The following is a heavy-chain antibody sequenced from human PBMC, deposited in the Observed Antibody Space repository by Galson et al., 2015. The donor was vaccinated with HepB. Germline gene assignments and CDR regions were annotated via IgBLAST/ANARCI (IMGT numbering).Heavy chain of an antibody. CDR2: ISAYNGNT. Sequence: SVKVSCKAPGYTFTSYGISWVRQAPGQGLEWMGWISAYNGNTNYAQKLQGRVTMTTDTSTSTAYMELRSLRSDDTAVYYCARDSLSYDFWSGYPKQYYFDYWGQGTLVTVSS. D-gene: IGHD3-3*01. V-gene: IGHV1-18*01. CDR3: ARDSLSYDFWSGYPKQYYFDY. J-gene: IGHJ4*02. CDR1: GYTFTSYG.